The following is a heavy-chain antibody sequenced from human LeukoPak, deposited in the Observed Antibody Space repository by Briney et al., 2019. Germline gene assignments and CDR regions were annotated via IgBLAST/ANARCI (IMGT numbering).Heavy chain of an antibody. J-gene: IGHJ4*02. CDR1: GYSFTSYY. CDR2: INPSGGST. CDR3: AREYKYGWRKPDY. Sequence: ASVTVSCKASGYSFTSYYIHWVRQAPGQGLEWMGMINPSGGSTSYAQKFQGRVTMTRDTSTSTVYMELNSLRSEDTAVFYCAREYKYGWRKPDYWGQGTLVTVSS. D-gene: IGHD5-18*01. V-gene: IGHV1-46*01.